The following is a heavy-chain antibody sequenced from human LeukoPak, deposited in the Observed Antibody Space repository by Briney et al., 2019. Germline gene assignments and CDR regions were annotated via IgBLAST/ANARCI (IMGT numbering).Heavy chain of an antibody. D-gene: IGHD1-26*01. CDR3: ARVRLRRVGFDI. CDR1: GGTFSSYA. V-gene: IGHV1-69*13. CDR2: IIPIFGTA. J-gene: IGHJ3*02. Sequence: SVKVSCKASGGTFSSYAISWVRQAPGQGLEWMGGIIPIFGTANYAQKFQGRVTITADESTSTAYMELSSLRSEDTAVYYCARVRLRRVGFDIWSQGTMVTVSS.